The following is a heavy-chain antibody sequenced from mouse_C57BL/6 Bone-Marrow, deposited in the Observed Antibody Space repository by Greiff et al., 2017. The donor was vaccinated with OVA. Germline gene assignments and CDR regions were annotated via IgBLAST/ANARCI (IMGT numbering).Heavy chain of an antibody. V-gene: IGHV5-6*02. CDR3: ARRGGYYFDY. J-gene: IGHJ2*01. CDR1: GFTFSSYG. CDR2: ISSGGSYT. Sequence: EVKVEESGGDLVKPGGSLKLSCAASGFTFSSYGMSWVRQTPDKRLEWVATISSGGSYTYYPDSVKGRFTMTGDKATSTAYLQMSSLKSEDSAVYYCARRGGYYFDYWGQGTTLTVSS.